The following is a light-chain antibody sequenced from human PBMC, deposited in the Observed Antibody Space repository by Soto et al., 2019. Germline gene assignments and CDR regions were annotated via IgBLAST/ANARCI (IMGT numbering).Light chain of an antibody. J-gene: IGLJ2*01. V-gene: IGLV1-47*03. Sequence: QSVLTQPPSASGTPGQRVTISCSGSSSNIGNNYVCWYQQLPGTAPKLLIYRSDQRPSGVPDRFSGSKSGTSASLAISGLWSEDEADYYCAAWDDSLSGVVFGGGTKLTVL. CDR2: RSD. CDR3: AAWDDSLSGVV. CDR1: SSNIGNNY.